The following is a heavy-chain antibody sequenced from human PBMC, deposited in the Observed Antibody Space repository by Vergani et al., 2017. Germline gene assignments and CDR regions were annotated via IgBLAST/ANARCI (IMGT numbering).Heavy chain of an antibody. CDR2: ISWNSGST. CDR1: GFTFDDYA. Sequence: EVQLVESGGGLVQPGRSLRLSCAASGFTFDDYAMHWVRQAPGKGLEWVSGISWNSGSTGYADSVKGRFTISRDNAKNSLYLQMNSLRAEDTAVYYCARDTGDYGDYVWFDPWGQGTLVTVSS. D-gene: IGHD4-17*01. J-gene: IGHJ5*02. V-gene: IGHV3-9*01. CDR3: ARDTGDYGDYVWFDP.